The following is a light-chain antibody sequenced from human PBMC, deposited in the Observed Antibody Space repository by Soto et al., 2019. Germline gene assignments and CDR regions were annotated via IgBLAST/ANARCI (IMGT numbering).Light chain of an antibody. Sequence: EIVLTQSPGTLSLSPGERATLSCRASQSVSSSYLAWYQQKPGQAPRLLIYCASSRATGIPDRFSGSGSGTDFTLTISRLEPEDFAVYYCQQYVSSPQTFGQGTKVEIK. CDR3: QQYVSSPQT. J-gene: IGKJ1*01. V-gene: IGKV3-20*01. CDR2: CAS. CDR1: QSVSSSY.